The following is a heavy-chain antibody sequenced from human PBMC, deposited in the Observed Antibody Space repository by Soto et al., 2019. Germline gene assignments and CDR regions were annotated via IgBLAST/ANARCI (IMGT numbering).Heavy chain of an antibody. CDR3: ATIVGANDY. Sequence: PSETLSLTCTVSRASIYTYYWTWIRQPAGKGLQWIGDIYPIGIANYSPSLKSRVSMSVDSSKNQISLKLSSVTAADTAVYYCATIVGANDYWGQGTLVTVSS. CDR2: IYPIGIA. J-gene: IGHJ4*02. CDR1: RASIYTYY. V-gene: IGHV4-4*07. D-gene: IGHD1-26*01.